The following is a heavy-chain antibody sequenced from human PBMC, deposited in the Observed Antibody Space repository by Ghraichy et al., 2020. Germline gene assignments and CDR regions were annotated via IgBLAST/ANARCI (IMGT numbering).Heavy chain of an antibody. V-gene: IGHV3-23*01. Sequence: GGSLRLSCAASGFTFSSYAMSWVRQAPGKGLEWVSAISGSGGSTYYADSVKGRFTISRDNSKNTLYLQMNSLRAEDTAVYYCAKVYDFWSGLRYYYMDVWGKGTTVTVSS. CDR1: GFTFSSYA. CDR2: ISGSGGST. CDR3: AKVYDFWSGLRYYYMDV. J-gene: IGHJ6*03. D-gene: IGHD3-3*01.